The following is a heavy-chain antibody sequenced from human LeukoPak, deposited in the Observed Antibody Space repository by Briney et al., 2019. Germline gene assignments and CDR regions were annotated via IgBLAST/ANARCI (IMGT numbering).Heavy chain of an antibody. CDR3: FRGAGVNDAFDI. V-gene: IGHV3-53*01. CDR1: GFTVSSNY. J-gene: IGHJ3*02. Sequence: PGGSLRLSCAASGFTVSSNYMNWVRQAPGKGLEWVSVLYTGGSTYYADSVKGRFTISRDNSKNTLYLQMNSLRAEDTAVYYCFRGAGVNDAFDIWGQGTMVTVSS. D-gene: IGHD1-26*01. CDR2: LYTGGST.